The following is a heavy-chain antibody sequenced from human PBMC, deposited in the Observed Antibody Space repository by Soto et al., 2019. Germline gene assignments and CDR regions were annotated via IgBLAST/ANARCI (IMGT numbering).Heavy chain of an antibody. J-gene: IGHJ4*02. Sequence: PSETLSLTCAVSGGSISGSYYYWGWLRQSPGRGPEWIGSVFYTGFTSYNPSLESRVSVSVDTSKNQFSLKVSAVTAADTAVYFCASVPVLTRALFSSSWRFDYWGQGTLVTVSS. CDR3: ASVPVLTRALFSSSWRFDY. CDR2: VFYTGFT. V-gene: IGHV4-39*01. CDR1: GGSISGSYYY. D-gene: IGHD6-13*01.